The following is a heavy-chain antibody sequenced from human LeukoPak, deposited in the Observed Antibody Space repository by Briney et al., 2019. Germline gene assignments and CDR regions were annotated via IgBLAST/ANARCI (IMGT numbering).Heavy chain of an antibody. J-gene: IGHJ4*02. CDR1: GFTFSTYV. V-gene: IGHV3-23*01. CDR3: ARDREGYFDY. Sequence: GGSLRLSCAASGFTFSTYVMSWVRQAPGKGLEWVSGISGGGGITKYADSVKGRFTISRDNSKNTLYLQMNSLRVEDTAVYYCARDREGYFDYWGQGTLVTVSS. CDR2: ISGGGGIT.